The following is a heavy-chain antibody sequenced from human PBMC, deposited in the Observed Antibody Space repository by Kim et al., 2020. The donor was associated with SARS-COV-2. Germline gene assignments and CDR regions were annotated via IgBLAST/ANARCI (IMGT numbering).Heavy chain of an antibody. CDR1: GGSFSSHY. Sequence: SETLSLTCTVSGGSFSSHYWSWIRQSPGRGLEWIGCFHSSGSTQYNPSLQSRVTISPDTSKNQFSLKMSFVTAADTAVYYCARVGDIVGARTAFDIWGQGTMVTVSS. J-gene: IGHJ3*02. CDR2: FHSSGST. CDR3: ARVGDIVGARTAFDI. V-gene: IGHV4-59*11. D-gene: IGHD1-26*01.